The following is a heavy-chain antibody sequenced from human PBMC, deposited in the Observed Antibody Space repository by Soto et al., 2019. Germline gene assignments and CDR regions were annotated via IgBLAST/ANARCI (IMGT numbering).Heavy chain of an antibody. D-gene: IGHD6-6*01. Sequence: PWGSLRLSCSASGFTFSSYAMHWVRQAPGKGLEYVSAISSNGGSTYYADSVKGGFTISRDNSKNTLYLQMSSLRAEDTAVYYCVKGEQLVPYYYYGMDVWGQGTTVTVS. CDR2: ISSNGGST. CDR1: GFTFSSYA. J-gene: IGHJ6*02. CDR3: VKGEQLVPYYYYGMDV. V-gene: IGHV3-64D*08.